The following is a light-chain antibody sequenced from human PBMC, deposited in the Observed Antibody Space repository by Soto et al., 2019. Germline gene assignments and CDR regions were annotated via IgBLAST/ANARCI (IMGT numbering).Light chain of an antibody. CDR2: EVT. J-gene: IGLJ2*01. CDR3: FSFAGSTVL. Sequence: QSVLTQPPSASGSPGQSVTISCTGTSSDIGAYNYVSWYQQHPGKAPKLMILEVTKRPSGVPDRFSGSKSGNTASLTVSGLQAGDGADYYCFSFAGSTVLFGGGTQLTVL. V-gene: IGLV2-8*01. CDR1: SSDIGAYNY.